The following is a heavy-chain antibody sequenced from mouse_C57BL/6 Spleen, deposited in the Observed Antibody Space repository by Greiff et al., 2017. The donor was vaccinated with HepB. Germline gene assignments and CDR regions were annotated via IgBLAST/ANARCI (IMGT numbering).Heavy chain of an antibody. J-gene: IGHJ2*01. CDR3: ARQGYYGSSPYYFDY. CDR2: ISSGGSYT. D-gene: IGHD1-1*01. Sequence: EVQLVESGGDLVKPGGSLKLSCAASGFTFSSYGMSWVRQTPDKRLEWVATISSGGSYTYYPDSVKGRFTISRDNAKNTLYLQMSSLKSEDTAMYYCARQGYYGSSPYYFDYWGQGTTLTVSS. V-gene: IGHV5-6*01. CDR1: GFTFSSYG.